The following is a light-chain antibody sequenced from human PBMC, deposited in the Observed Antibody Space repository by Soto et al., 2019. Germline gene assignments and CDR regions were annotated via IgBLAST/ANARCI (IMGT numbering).Light chain of an antibody. J-gene: IGKJ5*01. CDR2: DAS. CDR1: QSVDTY. Sequence: EIVLTQSPATLSLSPGERATLSCRASQSVDTYLAWYQQKPGQAPRLLIYDASNRATDIPARFSGSGSGTDSTLTINSLEPEDFAVYYCQQRSNWQAFGQGTRLEIK. CDR3: QQRSNWQA. V-gene: IGKV3-11*01.